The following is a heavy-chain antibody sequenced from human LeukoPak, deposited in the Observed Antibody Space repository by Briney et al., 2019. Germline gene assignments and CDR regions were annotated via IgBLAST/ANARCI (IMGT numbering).Heavy chain of an antibody. Sequence: GGSLRLSCAASGFTFNNYAMNWVRQAPGKGLEWVSSITGSGENTYYADSVKGRFTISRDNSKNTLYLQMKSLSAEDTAMYYCAKAATAIIYYFDNWGQGTLVTVSS. J-gene: IGHJ4*02. CDR3: AKAATAIIYYFDN. CDR1: GFTFNNYA. CDR2: ITGSGENT. V-gene: IGHV3-23*01. D-gene: IGHD2-21*02.